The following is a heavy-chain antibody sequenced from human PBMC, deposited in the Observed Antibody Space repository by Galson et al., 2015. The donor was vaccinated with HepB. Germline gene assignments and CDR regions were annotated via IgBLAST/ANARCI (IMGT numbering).Heavy chain of an antibody. Sequence: SLRLSCAASGFTFSSYSMNWVRQAPGKGLEWVSYISSSSSTIYYADSVKGRFTISRDNAKNSLYLQMNSLRAEDTAVYYCASAVLLWFRELSHFEYWGQGTLVTVSS. V-gene: IGHV3-48*01. CDR1: GFTFSSYS. CDR2: ISSSSSTI. CDR3: ASAVLLWFRELSHFEY. D-gene: IGHD3-10*01. J-gene: IGHJ4*02.